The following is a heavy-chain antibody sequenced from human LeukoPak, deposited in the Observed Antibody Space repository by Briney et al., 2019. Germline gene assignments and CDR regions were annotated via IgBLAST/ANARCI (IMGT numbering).Heavy chain of an antibody. CDR2: IWYDGSNK. J-gene: IGHJ4*02. V-gene: IGHV3-30*02. CDR1: GFTFSSYG. CDR3: AKDPFYYDILTGPDY. Sequence: GGPLRLSCAASGFTFSSYGMHWVRQAPGKGLEWVAVIWYDGSNKYYADSVKGRFTISRDNSKNTLYLQMNSLRAEDTAVYYCAKDPFYYDILTGPDYWGQGTLVTVSS. D-gene: IGHD3-9*01.